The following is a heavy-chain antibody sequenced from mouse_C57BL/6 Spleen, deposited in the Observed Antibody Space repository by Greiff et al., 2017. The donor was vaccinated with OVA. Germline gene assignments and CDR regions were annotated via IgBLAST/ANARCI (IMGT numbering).Heavy chain of an antibody. CDR1: GFTFSSYA. J-gene: IGHJ4*01. V-gene: IGHV5-4*01. CDR3: ARDGRYYAMDY. CDR2: ISDGGSYT. Sequence: EVKLMESGGGLVKPGGSLKLSCAASGFTFSSYAMSWVRQTPEKRLEWVATISDGGSYTYYPDNVKGRFTISRDNAKNNLYLQMSHLKSEDTAMYYWARDGRYYAMDYWGQGTSVTVSS.